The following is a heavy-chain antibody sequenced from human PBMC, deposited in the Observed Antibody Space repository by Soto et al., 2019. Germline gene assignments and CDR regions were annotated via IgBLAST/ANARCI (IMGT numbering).Heavy chain of an antibody. CDR2: IKSKTDGGTT. V-gene: IGHV3-15*07. CDR1: GFTFSNAW. D-gene: IGHD3-9*01. Sequence: GGSLRLSCAASGFTFSNAWMNWVRQAPGKGLEWVGRIKSKTDGGTTDYAAPVKGRFTTSRDDSKNTLYLQMNSLKTEDTAVYYCTTYPIYYDILTGYYIGAFDIWGQGTMVTVSS. J-gene: IGHJ3*02. CDR3: TTYPIYYDILTGYYIGAFDI.